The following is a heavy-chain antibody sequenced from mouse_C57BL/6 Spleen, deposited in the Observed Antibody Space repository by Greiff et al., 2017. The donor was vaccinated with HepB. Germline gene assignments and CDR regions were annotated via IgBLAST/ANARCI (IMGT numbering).Heavy chain of an antibody. V-gene: IGHV1-54*01. CDR3: AMSGTEYFDY. D-gene: IGHD4-1*01. J-gene: IGHJ2*01. CDR2: INPGSGGT. Sequence: VQLQQSGAELVRPGTSVKVSCKASGYAFTNYLIEWVKQRPGQGLEWIGVINPGSGGTNYNEKFKGKATLAEDKSSSTAYMQLSSLTSEDSAVYFCAMSGTEYFDYWGQGTTLTVSS. CDR1: GYAFTNYL.